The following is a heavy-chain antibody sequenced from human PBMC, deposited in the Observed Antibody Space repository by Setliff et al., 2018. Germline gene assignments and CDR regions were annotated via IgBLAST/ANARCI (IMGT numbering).Heavy chain of an antibody. CDR2: LDWDDDK. V-gene: IGHV2-70*04. CDR1: GFSLSTTGTH. D-gene: IGHD6-6*01. CDR3: ARLPPLVQNNGASNHAFDV. J-gene: IGHJ3*01. Sequence: GSGPTLVNPTQTLTLTCTFSGFSLSTTGTHVSWIRQPPGKAPEWLARLDWDDDKFYNTSLRSRLTLSKDTSKNQVILTMTNMDPADTATYYCARLPPLVQNNGASNHAFDVWGPGAVVTVSS.